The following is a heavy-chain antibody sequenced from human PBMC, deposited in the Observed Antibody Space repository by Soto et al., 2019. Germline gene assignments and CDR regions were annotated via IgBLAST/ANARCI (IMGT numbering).Heavy chain of an antibody. CDR2: IWYDGSNK. V-gene: IGHV3-33*01. D-gene: IGHD3-10*01. Sequence: PGGSLRLSCAASGFTFSSYGMHWVRQAPGKGLEWVAVIWYDGSNKYYADSVKGRFTISRDNSKNTLYLQMNSLRAEGTAVYYCQRDRAKLDVWDPGTTVTVSS. J-gene: IGHJ6*02. CDR3: QRDRAKLDV. CDR1: GFTFSSYG.